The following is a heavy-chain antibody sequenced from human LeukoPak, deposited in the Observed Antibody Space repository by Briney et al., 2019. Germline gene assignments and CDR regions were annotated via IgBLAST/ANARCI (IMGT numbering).Heavy chain of an antibody. V-gene: IGHV3-48*01. CDR1: GFTFSSYS. CDR3: ARDFEVRGVPVYYFDY. D-gene: IGHD3-10*01. J-gene: IGHJ4*02. CDR2: ISSSSSTI. Sequence: GGSLRLPCAASGFTFSSYSMNWVRQAPGKGLEWVSYISSSSSTIYYADSVKGRFTISRDNAKNSLYLQMNSLRAEDTAVYYCARDFEVRGVPVYYFDYWGQGTLVTVSS.